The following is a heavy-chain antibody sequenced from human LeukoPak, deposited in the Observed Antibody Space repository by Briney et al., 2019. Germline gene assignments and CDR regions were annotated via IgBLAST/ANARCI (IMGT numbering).Heavy chain of an antibody. CDR3: ASPVQGYCSSTSCLNWFDP. V-gene: IGHV3-11*04. CDR2: ISSSGSTI. J-gene: IGHJ5*02. D-gene: IGHD2-2*01. CDR1: GFTFSDYY. Sequence: PGGSLRLSCAASGFTFSDYYMSWIRQAPGKGLEWVSYISSSGSTIYYADSVKGRFTISRDNAKNSLYLQMNSLRAEDTAVYYCASPVQGYCSSTSCLNWFDPWGQGTLVTVSS.